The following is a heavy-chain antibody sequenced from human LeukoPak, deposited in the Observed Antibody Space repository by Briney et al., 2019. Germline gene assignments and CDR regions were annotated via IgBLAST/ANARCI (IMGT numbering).Heavy chain of an antibody. J-gene: IGHJ4*02. CDR2: INHSGST. D-gene: IGHD5-24*01. Sequence: SETLSLTCAVYGGSFSGYYWSWIRQPPGKGLEWIGEINHSGSTNYNPSLKSRVTISVDTSKNQFSLKLSSVTAADTAVYYCARGKSRWPQKPPLDYWGQGTLVTVSS. CDR1: GGSFSGYY. V-gene: IGHV4-34*01. CDR3: ARGKSRWPQKPPLDY.